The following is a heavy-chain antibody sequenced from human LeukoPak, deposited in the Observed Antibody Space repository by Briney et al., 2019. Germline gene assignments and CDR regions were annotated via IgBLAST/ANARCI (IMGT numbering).Heavy chain of an antibody. V-gene: IGHV3-48*03. J-gene: IGHJ4*02. CDR3: ARDRSYANDY. CDR2: ISSSGSTI. D-gene: IGHD1-26*01. Sequence: PGGSLRLSCAASGFTFSSYEMNWVRQAPGKGLEWVSYISSSGSTIYYADSVKGRFTISRDNAKNSLYLQMNSLRAGDTAVYYCARDRSYANDYWGQGTLVTVSS. CDR1: GFTFSSYE.